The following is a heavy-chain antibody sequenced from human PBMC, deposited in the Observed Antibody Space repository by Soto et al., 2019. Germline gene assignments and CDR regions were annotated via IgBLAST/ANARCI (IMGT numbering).Heavy chain of an antibody. J-gene: IGHJ6*03. CDR1: GFPFSSYG. D-gene: IGHD2-15*01. Sequence: EVHLLESGGDLVQPGGSLRLSCAASGFPFSSYGMTWVRQAPGKGLEWVSTISGSGESTYYTDSVKGRFTISRDNSQNTLTLQMSSLTAEDTAVYYFAKFVYSTPYFCDCMDVWGRGTRVTVSS. CDR2: ISGSGEST. CDR3: AKFVYSTPYFCDCMDV. V-gene: IGHV3-23*01.